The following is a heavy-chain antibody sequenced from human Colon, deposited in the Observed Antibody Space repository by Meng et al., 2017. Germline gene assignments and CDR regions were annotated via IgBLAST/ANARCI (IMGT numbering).Heavy chain of an antibody. CDR2: ISSSGSTI. D-gene: IGHD1-26*01. Sequence: GGSLRLSCAASGFTFSSYELNWVRQAPGKGLEWVSYISSSGSTIYYADSVKGRFTISRDNDKNSLYLQMNSLRAEDMAVYYCARVDNSGSYLNDTFDIWGQGTMVTVSS. CDR1: GFTFSSYE. J-gene: IGHJ3*02. CDR3: ARVDNSGSYLNDTFDI. V-gene: IGHV3-48*03.